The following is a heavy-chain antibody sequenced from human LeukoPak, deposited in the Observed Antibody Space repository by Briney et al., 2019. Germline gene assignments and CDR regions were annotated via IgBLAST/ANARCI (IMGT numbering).Heavy chain of an antibody. CDR1: GFTVSSNY. J-gene: IGHJ4*02. Sequence: GGSLRLSCAASGFTVSSNYMSWIRQAPEKGLEWVSVIYSGGTTYYADSVKGRFTISRDNSKNTLYLQMNSLRAEDTAVYYCARGRATFTLDYWGQGTLVTVSS. CDR2: IYSGGTT. V-gene: IGHV3-53*01. D-gene: IGHD1-26*01. CDR3: ARGRATFTLDY.